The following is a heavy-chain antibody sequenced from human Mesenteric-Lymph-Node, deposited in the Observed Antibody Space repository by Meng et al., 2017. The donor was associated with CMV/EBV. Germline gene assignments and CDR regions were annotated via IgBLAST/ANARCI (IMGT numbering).Heavy chain of an antibody. Sequence: ASVKVSCKASGYTFTAYYMYWVRQAPGQGLEWMGWINPNSGGTNYAQSFQDRVTMTRDTSISTAYMELTRLRSDDTAVYYCARDAYYDSNYYYGMDVWGQGTTVTVSS. CDR1: GYTFTAYY. D-gene: IGHD3-22*01. V-gene: IGHV1-2*02. J-gene: IGHJ6*02. CDR2: INPNSGGT. CDR3: ARDAYYDSNYYYGMDV.